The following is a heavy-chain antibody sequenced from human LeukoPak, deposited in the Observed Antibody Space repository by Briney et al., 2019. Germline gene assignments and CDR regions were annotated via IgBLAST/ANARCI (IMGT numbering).Heavy chain of an antibody. D-gene: IGHD2-15*01. Sequence: PSETLSLTCTVSGGSISSGSYYWSWIRQPAGKGLEWIGRIYTSGSTNYNPSLKSRVTISVDTSKNQFSLKLSSVTAADTAVYYCARDFPRKNCSGGSCYSDNWFDPWGQGTLVTVSS. CDR2: IYTSGST. J-gene: IGHJ5*02. V-gene: IGHV4-61*02. CDR3: ARDFPRKNCSGGSCYSDNWFDP. CDR1: GGSISSGSYY.